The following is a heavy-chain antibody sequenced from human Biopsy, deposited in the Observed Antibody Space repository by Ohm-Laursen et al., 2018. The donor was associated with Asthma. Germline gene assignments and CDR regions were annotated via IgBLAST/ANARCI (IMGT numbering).Heavy chain of an antibody. V-gene: IGHV3-NL1*01. CDR2: IYSGGTS. CDR1: GFTFSSYG. J-gene: IGHJ4*02. D-gene: IGHD3-22*01. CDR3: ARGDSSNWSHYYFDY. Sequence: SLRLSCSASGFTFSSYGMHWVRQAPGKGLEWVAVIYSGGTSHTADSVRGRFTISRDFSKNTLHLQMHSLRVEDTAVYYCARGDSSNWSHYYFDYWGQGTLVTVSS.